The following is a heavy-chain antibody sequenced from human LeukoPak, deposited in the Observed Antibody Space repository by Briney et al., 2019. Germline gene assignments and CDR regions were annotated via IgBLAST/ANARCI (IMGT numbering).Heavy chain of an antibody. V-gene: IGHV4-39*01. D-gene: IGHD3-16*01. J-gene: IGHJ3*02. CDR1: GGSISSYY. CDR2: IYYSGST. Sequence: SETLSLTCTVSGGSISSYYWGWIRQPPGKGLEWIGSIYYSGSTYYNPSLKSRVTISVDTSKNQFSLKLSSVTAADTAVYYCARLAWGAAFDIWGQGTMVTVSS. CDR3: ARLAWGAAFDI.